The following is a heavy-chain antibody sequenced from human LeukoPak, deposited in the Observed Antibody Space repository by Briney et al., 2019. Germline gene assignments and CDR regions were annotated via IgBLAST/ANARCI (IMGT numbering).Heavy chain of an antibody. J-gene: IGHJ4*02. CDR3: ARRAGAYSHPYDY. V-gene: IGHV3-53*01. CDR1: GFTVSSNS. D-gene: IGHD4/OR15-4a*01. Sequence: GGSLRLSCTASGFTVSSNSMSWVRQAPGKGLEWVPFIYSDNTHYSDSVKGRFTISRDNSKNTLYLQMNSLRAEDTAVYYCARRAGAYSHPYDYWGQGTLVTVSS. CDR2: IYSDNT.